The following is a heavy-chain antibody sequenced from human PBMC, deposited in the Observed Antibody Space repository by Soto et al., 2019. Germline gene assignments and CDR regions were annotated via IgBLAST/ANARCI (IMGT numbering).Heavy chain of an antibody. CDR1: RGTFSSYA. CDR3: ARDGRSYGGNLNTNYYCYCMDV. D-gene: IGHD4-17*01. V-gene: IGHV1-69*12. CDR2: IIPIFGTA. J-gene: IGHJ6*02. Sequence: QVQLVQSGAEVKKPGPSVQVSCKASRGTFSSYAISWVRQAPGQGLEWMGGIIPIFGTANYAQKFQGRGTITADEATNTAYMELSSLRSEDTAVYYCARDGRSYGGNLNTNYYCYCMDVWGQGTTVTVSS.